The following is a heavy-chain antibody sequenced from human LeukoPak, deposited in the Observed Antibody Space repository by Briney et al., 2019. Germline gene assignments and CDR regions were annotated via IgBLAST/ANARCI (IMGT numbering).Heavy chain of an antibody. CDR1: GYTFTIYG. CDR2: ISAYNGNT. J-gene: IGHJ4*02. D-gene: IGHD3-10*01. Sequence: ASVKVSCKASGYTFTIYGISWVRQAPGQGQEWMGWISAYNGNTNYTQKLQGRGAITTDTSTSTAYMELRSLRSDDTAVYYCARSGLELLWFGELWYWGQGTLVTVSS. V-gene: IGHV1-18*04. CDR3: ARSGLELLWFGELWY.